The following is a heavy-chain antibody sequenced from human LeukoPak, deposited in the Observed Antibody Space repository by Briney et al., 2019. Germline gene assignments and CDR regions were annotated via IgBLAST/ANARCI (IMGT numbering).Heavy chain of an antibody. CDR2: INQDGSEK. D-gene: IGHD4-17*01. CDR3: ATIRYGDYFDY. J-gene: IGHJ4*02. Sequence: PGGSLRLSCAASGFTFSSYWMSWVRQALGKGLEWVAKINQDGSEKYYVDSVKGRLTISRDNAKNSLYLQMNSLRAEDTAVYYCATIRYGDYFDYWGQGTLVTVSA. V-gene: IGHV3-7*02. CDR1: GFTFSSYW.